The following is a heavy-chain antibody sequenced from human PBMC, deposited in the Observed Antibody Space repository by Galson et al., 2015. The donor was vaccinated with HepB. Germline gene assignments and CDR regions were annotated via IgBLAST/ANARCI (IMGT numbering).Heavy chain of an antibody. J-gene: IGHJ3*02. D-gene: IGHD3-10*01. CDR3: ARHVGELLSPDAFGI. Sequence: QSGAEVKKPGESLKISCKGSGYSFPTFWIGWVRQMPGKGLEWMGIIYPGDSDTRYSPSFQGQVTISADKSIRTAYLQWSSLKASDTAIYYCARHVGELLSPDAFGIWGQGTMVTVSS. CDR1: GYSFPTFW. CDR2: IYPGDSDT. V-gene: IGHV5-51*01.